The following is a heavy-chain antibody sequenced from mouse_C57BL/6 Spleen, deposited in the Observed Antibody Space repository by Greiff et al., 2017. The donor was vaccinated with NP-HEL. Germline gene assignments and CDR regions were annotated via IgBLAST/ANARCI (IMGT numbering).Heavy chain of an antibody. V-gene: IGHV5-9*01. Sequence: EVQRVESGGGLVKPGGSLKLSCAASGFTFSSYTMSWVRQTPEKRLEWVATISGGGGNTYYPDSVKGRFTISRDNAKNTLYLQMSSLRSEDTALYYCARQGDGYYGFAYWGQGTLVTVSA. D-gene: IGHD2-3*01. CDR1: GFTFSSYT. J-gene: IGHJ3*01. CDR2: ISGGGGNT. CDR3: ARQGDGYYGFAY.